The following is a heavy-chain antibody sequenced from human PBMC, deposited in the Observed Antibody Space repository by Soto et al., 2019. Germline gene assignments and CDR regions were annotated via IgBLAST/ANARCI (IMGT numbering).Heavy chain of an antibody. D-gene: IGHD6-13*01. CDR1: GFTFSSYA. V-gene: IGHV3-30-3*01. CDR3: ARDVAAAAYFDY. CDR2: ISYDGSNK. J-gene: IGHJ4*02. Sequence: QVQLVESGGGVVQPGRSLRLSCAASGFTFSSYAMHWVRQAPGKGLEWVAVISYDGSNKYYADSVKGRFTISRDNSKNTLYLQMNSLRAEDTAVYYCARDVAAAAYFDYWGRGTLVTVSS.